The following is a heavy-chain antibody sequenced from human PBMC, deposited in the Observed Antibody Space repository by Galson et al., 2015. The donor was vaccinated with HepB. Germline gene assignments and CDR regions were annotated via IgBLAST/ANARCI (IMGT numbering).Heavy chain of an antibody. D-gene: IGHD3-3*01. Sequence: SLRLSCAASTFIFSTYHMSWVRQAPGKGLEWVSDISSSGNTIYYADSVKGRFTISRDNAKNSLYLQMNSLRAEDTAIYYCVRSAGWFDPWGQGTLVTVSS. CDR3: VRSAGWFDP. CDR1: TFIFSTYH. CDR2: ISSSGNTI. J-gene: IGHJ5*02. V-gene: IGHV3-11*01.